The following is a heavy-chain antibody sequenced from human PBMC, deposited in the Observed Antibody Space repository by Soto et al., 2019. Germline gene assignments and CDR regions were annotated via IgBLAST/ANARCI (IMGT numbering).Heavy chain of an antibody. CDR2: IDPSDSYT. J-gene: IGHJ6*02. D-gene: IGHD6-19*01. Sequence: PGESLKISCKGSGYSFTSYWISWVRQMPGKGLEWMGRIDPSDSYTKYSPSFQGHVTISADTSISTAYLQWSSLKASDTAMYYCARNEYSSGWTRADVWGQGATVTVSS. CDR3: ARNEYSSGWTRADV. CDR1: GYSFTSYW. V-gene: IGHV5-10-1*01.